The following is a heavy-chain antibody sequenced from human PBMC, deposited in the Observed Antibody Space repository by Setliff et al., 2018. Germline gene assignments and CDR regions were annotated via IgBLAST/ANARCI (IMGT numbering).Heavy chain of an antibody. CDR2: IKQDGSEK. J-gene: IGHJ6*02. CDR1: GFTFSSYW. D-gene: IGHD2-21*02. V-gene: IGHV3-7*01. CDR3: AKNWATAHHYYYGMDA. Sequence: PGGSLRLSCAASGFTFSSYWMSWVRQAPGKGLEWVANIKQDGSEKYYVDSVKGRFTISRDNAKNSLYLQMNSLRAEDTAVYYCAKNWATAHHYYYGMDAWGQGTTVTVSS.